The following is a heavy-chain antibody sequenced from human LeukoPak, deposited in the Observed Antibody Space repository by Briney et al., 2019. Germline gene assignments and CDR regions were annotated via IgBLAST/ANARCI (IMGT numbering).Heavy chain of an antibody. CDR3: ARGDGYMYFDY. Sequence: SETLSLTCTVSGGSISSSSYYWGWIRQPPGKGLEWIGSIYYSGSTYYNPSLKSRVTISVDTSKNQFSLKLSSVTAADTAVYYCARGDGYMYFDYWGQGTLVTVSS. V-gene: IGHV4-39*07. J-gene: IGHJ4*02. CDR1: GGSISSSSYY. CDR2: IYYSGST. D-gene: IGHD5-24*01.